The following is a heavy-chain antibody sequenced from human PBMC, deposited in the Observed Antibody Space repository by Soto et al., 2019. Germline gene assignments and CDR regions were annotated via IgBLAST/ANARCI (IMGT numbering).Heavy chain of an antibody. J-gene: IGHJ6*03. CDR2: MNPNSGNT. V-gene: IGHV1-8*01. D-gene: IGHD3-3*01. Sequence: ASVKVSCKASGYTFTSYDINWVRQATGQGLEWMGWMNPNSGNTGYAQKFQGRVNMTRNTSISTAYMELSSLRSEDTAVYYCARGSITIFGVVSPLVDYYYMDVWGKGTTVTVSS. CDR3: ARGSITIFGVVSPLVDYYYMDV. CDR1: GYTFTSYD.